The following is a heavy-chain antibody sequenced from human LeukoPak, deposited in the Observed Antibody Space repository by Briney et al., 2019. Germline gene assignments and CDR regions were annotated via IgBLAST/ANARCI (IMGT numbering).Heavy chain of an antibody. CDR3: ARLATTPSGSLYPSSGYYQYAMDV. D-gene: IGHD3-16*02. V-gene: IGHV3-66*04. J-gene: IGHJ6*02. CDR1: GFTFSSYS. Sequence: GGSLRLSCAASGFTFSSYSMNWVRQAPGKGLEWVSVIYSGGSTYYADSVKGRFTISRDNSKNTVYLQMNSLRAGDTAVYYCARLATTPSGSLYPSSGYYQYAMDVWGQGTTVSVSS. CDR2: IYSGGST.